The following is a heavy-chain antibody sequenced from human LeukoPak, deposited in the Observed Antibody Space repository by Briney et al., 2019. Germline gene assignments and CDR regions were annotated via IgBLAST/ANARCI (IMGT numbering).Heavy chain of an antibody. Sequence: GGSLRLSCAASGFTFSDSWMHWVRQAPGKGLVWVSRIHPDGSTTDYADPVQGRFIVSRDNAKNTLYLQMHSLRAEDTAVYYCTKDYWGPDYWGQGTLVTVSS. CDR2: IHPDGSTT. CDR3: TKDYWGPDY. J-gene: IGHJ4*02. D-gene: IGHD7-27*01. CDR1: GFTFSDSW. V-gene: IGHV3-74*01.